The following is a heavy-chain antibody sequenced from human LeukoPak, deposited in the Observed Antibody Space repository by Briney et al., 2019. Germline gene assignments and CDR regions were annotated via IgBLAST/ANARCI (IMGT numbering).Heavy chain of an antibody. CDR3: AKDHYYGAGPYDY. D-gene: IGHD3-10*01. Sequence: PSKTLSLTCSVSAGSISGFYWSWIRQPPGKGLEWIGYISNSGSTSYNPSLKSRVTISVDTSKNQFSLKLSSVTAADTAVYYCAKDHYYGAGPYDYWGQGTLVTVSS. J-gene: IGHJ4*02. CDR1: AGSISGFY. CDR2: ISNSGST. V-gene: IGHV4-59*08.